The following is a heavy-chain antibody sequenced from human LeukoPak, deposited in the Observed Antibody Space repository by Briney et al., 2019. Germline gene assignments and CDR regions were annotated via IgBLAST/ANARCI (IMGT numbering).Heavy chain of an antibody. V-gene: IGHV4-38-2*02. CDR1: GYSMSSGYY. CDR3: ARAAGSGLIDY. Sequence: SETLSLTCTASGYSMSSGYYWGWIRQPPERGLEWIGSMYHTGSTYYNPSLKSRVTISVDTSKNQFSLNLNSVTAADTALYFCARAAGSGLIDYWGQGILVIVSS. D-gene: IGHD6-19*01. J-gene: IGHJ4*02. CDR2: MYHTGST.